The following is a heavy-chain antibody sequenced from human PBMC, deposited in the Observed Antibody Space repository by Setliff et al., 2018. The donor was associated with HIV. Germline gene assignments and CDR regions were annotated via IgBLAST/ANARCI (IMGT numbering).Heavy chain of an antibody. CDR3: VRNGAIGWFDP. CDR1: GYSFTNYW. Sequence: GESLKISCKGSGYSFTNYWIGWVRQMSGKGLEWMALINPGDSDTRYSPSLEGQVTISADKSISTAYVQWSSLTASDTAMYYCVRNGAIGWFDPWGQGTRVTVSS. J-gene: IGHJ5*02. V-gene: IGHV5-51*01. CDR2: INPGDSDT. D-gene: IGHD2-21*01.